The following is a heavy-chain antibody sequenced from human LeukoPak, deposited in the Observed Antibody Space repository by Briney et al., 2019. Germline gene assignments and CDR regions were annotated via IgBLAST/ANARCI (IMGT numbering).Heavy chain of an antibody. D-gene: IGHD6-13*01. CDR1: GFTFSSYA. CDR3: AKDEYSSSPSSFDY. J-gene: IGHJ4*02. V-gene: IGHV3-30*02. CDR2: IRYDGSNK. Sequence: GGSLRLSCGASGFTFSSYAMSWVRQAPGKGLEWVAFIRYDGSNKYYADSVKGRFTISRDNSKNTLYLQMNSLRAEDTAVYYCAKDEYSSSPSSFDYWGQGTLVTVSS.